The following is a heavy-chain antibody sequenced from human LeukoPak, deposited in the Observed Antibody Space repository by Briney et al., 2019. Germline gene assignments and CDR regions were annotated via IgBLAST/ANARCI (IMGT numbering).Heavy chain of an antibody. V-gene: IGHV4-4*07. D-gene: IGHD3-22*01. Sequence: SETLSLTCTVSGGSISTYYWTWIRQPAGKGLEWIGRIYSSGSTNYNPSLKSRVTMSVDTSKSQFSLKLSSVTAADTAVYYCARDQSDSSGYYGMDVWGQGTSVTVSS. J-gene: IGHJ6*02. CDR3: ARDQSDSSGYYGMDV. CDR1: GGSISTYY. CDR2: IYSSGST.